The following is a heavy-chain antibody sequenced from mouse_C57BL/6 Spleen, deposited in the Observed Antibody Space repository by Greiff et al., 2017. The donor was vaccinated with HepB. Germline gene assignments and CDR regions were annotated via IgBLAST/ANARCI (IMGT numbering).Heavy chain of an antibody. D-gene: IGHD2-12*01. V-gene: IGHV1-64*01. CDR3: ARRDDVYYFDY. CDR1: GYTFTSYW. CDR2: IHPNSGST. J-gene: IGHJ2*01. Sequence: QVQLKQPGAELVKPGASVKLSCKASGYTFTSYWMHWVKQRPGQGLEWIGMIHPNSGSTNYNEKFKSKATLTVDKSSSTAYMQLSSLTSEDSAVYYCARRDDVYYFDYWGQGTTRTVSS.